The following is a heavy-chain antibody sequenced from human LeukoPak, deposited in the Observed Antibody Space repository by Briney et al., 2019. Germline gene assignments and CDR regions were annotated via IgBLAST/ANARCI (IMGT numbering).Heavy chain of an antibody. V-gene: IGHV4-39*07. CDR2: VFYIGST. CDR3: ARQDSSGWLFDY. D-gene: IGHD6-19*01. Sequence: SETLSLTCTVSGGSISSSSDYGGWLRQAPGKVLEWGGYVFYIGSTNYNPSLKSRVTISLDTSKNQFSLKLTSVTAEDTALYYCARQDSSGWLFDYWGQGTLVTVSS. J-gene: IGHJ4*02. CDR1: GGSISSSSDY.